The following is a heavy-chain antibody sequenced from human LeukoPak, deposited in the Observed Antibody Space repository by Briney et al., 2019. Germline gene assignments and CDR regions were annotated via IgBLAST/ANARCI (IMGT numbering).Heavy chain of an antibody. V-gene: IGHV3-33*06. CDR2: IWYDGSNK. D-gene: IGHD6-19*01. CDR3: AKDQSRYSSGWYSY. CDR1: GFTFSSYG. J-gene: IGHJ4*02. Sequence: PGGSLRLSCAASGFTFSSYGMHWVRQAPGKGLEWVAVIWYDGSNKYYADSVKGRFTISRDNSKNTLYLQMSSLRAEDTAVYYCAKDQSRYSSGWYSYWGQGTLVTVSS.